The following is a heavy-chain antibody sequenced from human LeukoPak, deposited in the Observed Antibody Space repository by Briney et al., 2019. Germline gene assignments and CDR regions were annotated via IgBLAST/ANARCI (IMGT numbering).Heavy chain of an antibody. CDR3: ARVGLAAAYDY. J-gene: IGHJ4*02. CDR1: GGSISSGGYS. CDR2: IYHSGST. Sequence: SETLSLTRAVSGGSISSGGYSWSWIRQPPGKGLEWIGYIYHSGSTYYNPSLKSRVTISVDRSKNQFSLKLSSVTAADTAVYYCARVGLAAAYDYWGQGTLVTVSS. D-gene: IGHD6-13*01. V-gene: IGHV4-30-2*01.